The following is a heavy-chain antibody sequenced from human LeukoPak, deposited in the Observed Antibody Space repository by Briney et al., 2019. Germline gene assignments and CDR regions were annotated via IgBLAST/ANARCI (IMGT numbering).Heavy chain of an antibody. V-gene: IGHV1-69*13. CDR1: GGTFSSYA. CDR3: ARGQQLGGDFDY. D-gene: IGHD6-6*01. CDR2: IIPIFGTA. J-gene: IGHJ4*02. Sequence: SVKVSCKASGGTFSSYAISWVRQAPGQGLEWMGGIIPIFGTANYAQKFQGRVTITADESTSTAYMELSSLRSEGTAVYYCARGQQLGGDFDYWGQGTLVTVSS.